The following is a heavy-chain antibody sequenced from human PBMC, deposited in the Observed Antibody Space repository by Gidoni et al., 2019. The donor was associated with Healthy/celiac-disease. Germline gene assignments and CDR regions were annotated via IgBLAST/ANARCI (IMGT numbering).Heavy chain of an antibody. CDR1: GFTFSSYA. J-gene: IGHJ4*02. D-gene: IGHD4-17*01. CDR2: ISGSGGST. Sequence: EVQLLESGGGLVQPGGSLRLSCAAPGFTFSSYAMSWVRQATGKGLGWVSAISGSGGSTYYADSVKGRFTISRDNSKNTLYLQMNSLRAEDTAVYYCAKDSDYGDFDYWGQGTLVTVSS. CDR3: AKDSDYGDFDY. V-gene: IGHV3-23*01.